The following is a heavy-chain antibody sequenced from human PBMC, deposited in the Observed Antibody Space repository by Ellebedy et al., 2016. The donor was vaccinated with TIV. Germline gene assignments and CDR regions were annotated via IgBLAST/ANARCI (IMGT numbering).Heavy chain of an antibody. CDR2: IYRGGDI. D-gene: IGHD3-10*01. CDR3: AKEEGFYGSGRGAFNI. CDR1: RFSVSSSY. Sequence: GGSLRLXXAVSRFSVSSSYMNWVRQAPGKGLDWVSIIYRGGDIDYADSVKGRFTTSRDNSKNTLHLQMDSLRVEDTAVYYCAKEEGFYGSGRGAFNIWGQGTTVTVSS. J-gene: IGHJ3*02. V-gene: IGHV3-53*01.